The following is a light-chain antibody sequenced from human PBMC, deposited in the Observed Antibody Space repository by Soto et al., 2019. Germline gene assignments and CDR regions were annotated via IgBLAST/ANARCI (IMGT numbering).Light chain of an antibody. V-gene: IGKV1-33*01. CDR2: DAS. CDR3: QQNDNFPR. Sequence: DIQMTQCPSSLSASVGDRVTITCQASQDTNNYLNWYQHKPGKAPKLLIYDASNLETGVPSRFSGSGSGTDFTFTITNLQLEDIATYYCQQNDNFPRFGQGTKVDIK. CDR1: QDTNNY. J-gene: IGKJ2*03.